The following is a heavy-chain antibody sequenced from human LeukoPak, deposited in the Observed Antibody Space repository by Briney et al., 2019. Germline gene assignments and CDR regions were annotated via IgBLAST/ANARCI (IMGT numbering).Heavy chain of an antibody. J-gene: IGHJ3*02. CDR2: LHTSGNT. CDR3: EVSEIGHAAVDM. D-gene: IGHD5/OR15-5a*01. V-gene: IGHV4-4*07. CDR1: GVSISSYY. Sequence: KASETLSLTCTVSGVSISSYYWSWIRQPAGKGLEWIGRLHTSGNTNYNPSLESRVTMSVAKSRNQFSLKLTSVTAADTAVYYCEVSEIGHAAVDMWGQGTMVIVSS.